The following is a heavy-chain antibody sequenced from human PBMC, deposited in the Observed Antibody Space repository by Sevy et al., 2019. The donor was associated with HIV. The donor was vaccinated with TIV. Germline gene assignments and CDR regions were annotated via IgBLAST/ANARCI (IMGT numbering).Heavy chain of an antibody. CDR2: FDPEDGER. CDR1: GHTLTDLS. D-gene: IGHD3-22*01. J-gene: IGHJ4*02. CDR3: SATREYYSDSYGYFDY. V-gene: IGHV1-24*01. Sequence: VSVKVSCKASGHTLTDLSMHWVRQAPGKGFEWIGRFDPEDGERIYAQKFQGRVTMTEDTSTDTAYMELSSLRSEDTAVYYCSATREYYSDSYGYFDYWGQGTLVTVSS.